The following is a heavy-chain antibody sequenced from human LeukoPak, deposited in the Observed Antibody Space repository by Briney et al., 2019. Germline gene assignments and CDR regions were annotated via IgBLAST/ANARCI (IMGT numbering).Heavy chain of an antibody. D-gene: IGHD3-3*01. V-gene: IGHV5-51*01. CDR3: ARQVGTKYYDFWSGSSLGWFDP. Sequence: GGSLEISCHGSGYLFSIYWIGWLRQVPGKGLEWMGIIYPGDSDTRYSPSFQGQVTISADKSISTAYLQWSSLKASDTAMYYCARQVGTKYYDFWSGSSLGWFDPWGQGTLVTVSS. CDR1: GYLFSIYW. CDR2: IYPGDSDT. J-gene: IGHJ5*02.